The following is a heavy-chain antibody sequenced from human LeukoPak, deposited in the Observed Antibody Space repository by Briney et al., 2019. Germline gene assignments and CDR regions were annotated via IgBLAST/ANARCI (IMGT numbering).Heavy chain of an antibody. V-gene: IGHV4-4*02. CDR1: GGSISSSNW. Sequence: PSGTLSLTCAVSGGSISSSNWWSWVRQPPGKGLEWIGEIYHSGSTNYNPSLKSRVTISVDKSKNQFSLKLSSVTDADTAVYYCARSTPEGRNFDILTGYSYDAFDIWGQGTMVTVSS. CDR3: ARSTPEGRNFDILTGYSYDAFDI. J-gene: IGHJ3*02. D-gene: IGHD3-9*01. CDR2: IYHSGST.